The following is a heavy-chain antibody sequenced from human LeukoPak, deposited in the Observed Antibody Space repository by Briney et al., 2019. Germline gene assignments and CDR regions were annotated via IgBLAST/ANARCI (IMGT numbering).Heavy chain of an antibody. CDR1: GFTFSSYG. V-gene: IGHV3-30*02. CDR2: IRYDGSKK. CDR3: AKDVAEGY. Sequence: HPGGSLRLSCAASGFTFSSYGMHWVRQAPGKGLEWVAFIRYDGSKKYYADSVKGRLTISRDNSKNTLYLQLNSLRAEDTAVYYCAKDVAEGYWGQGTLVTVSS. J-gene: IGHJ4*02.